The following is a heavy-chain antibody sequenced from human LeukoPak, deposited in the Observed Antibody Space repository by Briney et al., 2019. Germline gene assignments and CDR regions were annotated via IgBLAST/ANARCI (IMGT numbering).Heavy chain of an antibody. CDR1: GGSISSSNYY. V-gene: IGHV4-39*01. CDR3: ARGAVVAAISWFDP. D-gene: IGHD2-15*01. J-gene: IGHJ5*02. Sequence: SETLSLTCTVSGGSISSSNYYWGWIRQPPGKGLEWIGSIYYSGSTYYNPSLKSRVTISVDTSKNQFSLKLTSVTAADTAVYYCARGAVVAAISWFDPWGQGTLVTVSS. CDR2: IYYSGST.